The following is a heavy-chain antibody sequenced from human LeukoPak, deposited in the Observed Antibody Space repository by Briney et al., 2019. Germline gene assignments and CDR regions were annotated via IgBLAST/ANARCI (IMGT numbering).Heavy chain of an antibody. CDR3: ATLDIAAYYFDY. D-gene: IGHD6-6*01. Sequence: ASVKVSCTASGGTFSSYAISWVRQAPGQGLEWMGGIIPIFGTANYAQKFQGRVTITADESTSTAYMELSSLRPEDTAVYYCATLDIAAYYFDYWGQGTLVTVSS. V-gene: IGHV1-69*13. CDR2: IIPIFGTA. CDR1: GGTFSSYA. J-gene: IGHJ4*02.